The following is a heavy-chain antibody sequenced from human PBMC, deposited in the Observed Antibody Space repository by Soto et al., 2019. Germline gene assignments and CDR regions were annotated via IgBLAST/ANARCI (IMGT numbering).Heavy chain of an antibody. V-gene: IGHV4-59*11. CDR2: IFYSGST. D-gene: IGHD6-19*01. CDR1: GGSISGHY. Sequence: SETLSLTCSVSGGSISGHYLTWIRQSPGKGLEWIGYIFYSGSTNYNPSLKSRVTISVDTSKNQFSLKMSSVTAADTAVYYCARVGSSGWSPDYWGQGTLVTVSS. J-gene: IGHJ4*02. CDR3: ARVGSSGWSPDY.